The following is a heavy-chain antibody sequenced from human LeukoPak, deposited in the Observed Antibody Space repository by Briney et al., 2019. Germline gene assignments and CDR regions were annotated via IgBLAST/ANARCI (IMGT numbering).Heavy chain of an antibody. Sequence: AASVKVSCKPSGYTFTSFGISWVRQAPGQGLEWMGRIVPMFGTVNYAQKFQGRLTITADTSTSIAYMELSSLRSEDSAVFYCAREWEYWGQGTLVTVSS. V-gene: IGHV1-69*06. CDR3: AREWEY. CDR2: IVPMFGTV. J-gene: IGHJ4*02. CDR1: GYTFTSFG. D-gene: IGHD1-26*01.